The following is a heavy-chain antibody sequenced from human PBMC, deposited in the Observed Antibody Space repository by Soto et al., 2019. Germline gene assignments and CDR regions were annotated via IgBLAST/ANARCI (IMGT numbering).Heavy chain of an antibody. Sequence: SETLSLTCAISGDSIGNFYWSWIRQPAGKGLESLGRLSASGRTNYSPSLQSRVTMSLDRSKNRFSLRLTSVTAADTAVYFCASGPDSYDISGYFEPWGQGTLVTVSS. CDR3: ASGPDSYDISGYFEP. CDR2: LSASGRT. V-gene: IGHV4-4*07. J-gene: IGHJ5*02. D-gene: IGHD3-22*01. CDR1: GDSIGNFY.